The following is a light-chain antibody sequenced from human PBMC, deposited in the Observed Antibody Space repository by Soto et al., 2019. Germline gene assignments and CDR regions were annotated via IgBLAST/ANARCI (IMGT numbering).Light chain of an antibody. CDR2: AAS. V-gene: IGKV1-8*01. J-gene: IGKJ5*01. CDR1: QGISSY. CDR3: QQSYSIPIT. Sequence: AFRITQSPSSFSASTGDRVTITCRASQGISSYLAWYQQKPGKAPKLLIYAASSLQTGVPSRFSGSGSGTDFTLTISSLQPEDFAIYYCQQSYSIPITFGQGTRLEIK.